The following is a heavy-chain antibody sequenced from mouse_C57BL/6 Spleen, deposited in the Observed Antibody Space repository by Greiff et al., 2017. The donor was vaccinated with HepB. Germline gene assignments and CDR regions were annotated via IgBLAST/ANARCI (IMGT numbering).Heavy chain of an antibody. Sequence: EVQLQQSGPGLVKPSQSLSLTCSVTGYSITSGYYWNWIRQFPGNKLEWMGYISYDGSNNYNPSLKNRISITRDTSKNQFFLKLNSVTTEDTATYYCARDDYDGTADYWGQGTTLTVSS. CDR2: ISYDGSN. D-gene: IGHD2-4*01. V-gene: IGHV3-6*01. J-gene: IGHJ2*01. CDR1: GYSITSGYY. CDR3: ARDDYDGTADY.